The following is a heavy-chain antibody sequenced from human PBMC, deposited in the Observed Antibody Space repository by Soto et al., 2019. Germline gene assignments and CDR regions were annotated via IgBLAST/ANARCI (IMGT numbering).Heavy chain of an antibody. V-gene: IGHV3-33*01. J-gene: IGHJ6*04. Sequence: GGSLRLSCAASGFTFSSYGMHWVRQAPGKGLEWVAVIWYDGSNKYYADSVKGRFSISRDDSKNSMYLQMNSLKIEDTAVYYCARCAIGHYGEMDVWGKGTTVTVSS. D-gene: IGHD4-17*01. CDR1: GFTFSSYG. CDR3: ARCAIGHYGEMDV. CDR2: IWYDGSNK.